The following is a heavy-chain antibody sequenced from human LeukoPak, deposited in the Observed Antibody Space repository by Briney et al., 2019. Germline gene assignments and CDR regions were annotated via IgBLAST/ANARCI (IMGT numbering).Heavy chain of an antibody. CDR3: ARLAEVYDSSGYYNWFDP. D-gene: IGHD3-22*01. CDR1: GGSISSSSYY. CDR2: IFFSGST. J-gene: IGHJ5*02. V-gene: IGHV4-39*01. Sequence: ASETLSLTCTVSGGSISSSSYYWGWIRQPPGKGLEWIGRIFFSGSTYYNPSLKSRVTISVDTSKNQFSLKLSSVTAADTAVYYCARLAEVYDSSGYYNWFDPWGQGTLVTVSS.